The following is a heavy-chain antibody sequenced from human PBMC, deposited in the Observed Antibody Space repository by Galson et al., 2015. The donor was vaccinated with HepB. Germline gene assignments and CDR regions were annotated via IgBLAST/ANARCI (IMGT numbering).Heavy chain of an antibody. CDR3: ARDSGIWFGESKGYWFDP. J-gene: IGHJ5*02. D-gene: IGHD3-10*01. CDR1: GGTFSSYT. V-gene: IGHV1-69*04. Sequence: VKVSCKASGGTFSSYTISWVRQAPGQGLEWMGRIIPILGIANYAQKFQGRVTITADKSTSTAYMELSSLRSEDTAVYYCARDSGIWFGESKGYWFDPWGQRTLVTVSS. CDR2: IIPILGIA.